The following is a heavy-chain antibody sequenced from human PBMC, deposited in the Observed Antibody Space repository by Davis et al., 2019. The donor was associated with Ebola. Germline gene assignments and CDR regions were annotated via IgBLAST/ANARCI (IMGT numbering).Heavy chain of an antibody. Sequence: GGSLRLSCAASGFTFSDYYMSWIRQAPGKGLEWVSYISSSSSYTNYADSVKGRFTISRDNSKNTLYLQMNSLRAEDTAVYYCARNYDFWSGLVSYGMDVWGQGTTVTVSS. V-gene: IGHV3-11*06. CDR1: GFTFSDYY. J-gene: IGHJ6*02. CDR2: ISSSSSYT. D-gene: IGHD3-3*01. CDR3: ARNYDFWSGLVSYGMDV.